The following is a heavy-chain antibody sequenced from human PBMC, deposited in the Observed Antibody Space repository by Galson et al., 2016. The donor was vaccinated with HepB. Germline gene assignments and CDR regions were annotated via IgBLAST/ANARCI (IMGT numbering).Heavy chain of an antibody. J-gene: IGHJ6*02. CDR3: ARASGDILTGYSLYYGMDV. CDR2: IIPIFGTA. D-gene: IGHD3-9*01. Sequence: SVKVSCKASGGTFSSYAISWVRQAPGQGLEWMGGIIPIFGTANYAQKFQGRVTITADESTSTAYMELSSLRSEDTAVYYCARASGDILTGYSLYYGMDVWGQGTTVTVSS. V-gene: IGHV1-69*13. CDR1: GGTFSSYA.